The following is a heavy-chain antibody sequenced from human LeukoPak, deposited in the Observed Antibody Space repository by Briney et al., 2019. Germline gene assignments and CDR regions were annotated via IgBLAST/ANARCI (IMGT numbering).Heavy chain of an antibody. CDR1: GGSISSYY. D-gene: IGHD3-10*01. Sequence: SETLSLTCTVSGGSISSYYWSWIRQPPGKGLEWIGYIYYSGSTNYNPSLKSRVTISVDTSKNQFSLKLSSVTAADTAVYYCARALWDGSGSYYFDYWGQGTLVTVSS. CDR2: IYYSGST. V-gene: IGHV4-59*01. J-gene: IGHJ4*02. CDR3: ARALWDGSGSYYFDY.